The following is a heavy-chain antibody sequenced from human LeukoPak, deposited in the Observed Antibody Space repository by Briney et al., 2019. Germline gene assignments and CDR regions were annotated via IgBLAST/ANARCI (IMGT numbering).Heavy chain of an antibody. CDR2: IIPIFGTA. Sequence: SVKVSCKASGGTFSSYAISWVRQAPGQRLEWMGRIIPIFGTANYAQKFQGRVTITTDESTSTAYMELSSLRSEDTAVYCCARADVEVKWFSRVSLHYYYMDVWGKGTTVTVSS. D-gene: IGHD3-22*01. J-gene: IGHJ6*03. CDR3: ARADVEVKWFSRVSLHYYYMDV. CDR1: GGTFSSYA. V-gene: IGHV1-69*05.